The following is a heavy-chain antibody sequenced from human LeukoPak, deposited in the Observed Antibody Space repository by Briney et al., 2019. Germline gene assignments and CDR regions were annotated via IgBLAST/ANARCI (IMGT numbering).Heavy chain of an antibody. CDR3: ARDLATVTPYYYMDV. D-gene: IGHD4-17*01. Sequence: GGSLRLSCAASGFTFSSYAMHWVRQAPGKGLEWVAVISYDGSNKYYADSVKGRFTISRDNSKNTLYLQMNSLRAEDTAAYYCARDLATVTPYYYMDVWGKGTTVTVSS. J-gene: IGHJ6*03. CDR2: ISYDGSNK. V-gene: IGHV3-30*04. CDR1: GFTFSSYA.